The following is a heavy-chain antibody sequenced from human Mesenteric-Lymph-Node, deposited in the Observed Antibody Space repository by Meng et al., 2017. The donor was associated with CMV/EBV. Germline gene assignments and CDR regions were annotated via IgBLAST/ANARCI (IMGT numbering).Heavy chain of an antibody. CDR2: ISGSGGST. J-gene: IGHJ4*02. V-gene: IGHV3-23*01. CDR1: GFSFSDYY. D-gene: IGHD5-24*01. CDR3: ATLFKEGTI. Sequence: GESLKISCAASGFSFSDYYMTWIRQAPGKGLEWVSAISGSGGSTYYADSVKGRFTISRDNSKNTLYLQMNSLRAEDTAVYYCATLFKEGTIWGQGTLVTVSS.